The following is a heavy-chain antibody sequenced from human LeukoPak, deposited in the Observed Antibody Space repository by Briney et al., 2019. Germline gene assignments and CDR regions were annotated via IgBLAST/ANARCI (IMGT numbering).Heavy chain of an antibody. V-gene: IGHV3-48*01. J-gene: IGHJ3*02. CDR3: AKGYDASAFDI. CDR1: GFTFSSYS. D-gene: IGHD3-3*01. CDR2: ISSSSSTI. Sequence: GGSLRLSCAASGFTFSSYSMNWVRQAPGKGLEWVSYISSSSSTIYYADSVKGRFTIPRDNAKNSLYLQMNSLRAEDTAVYYCAKGYDASAFDIWGQGTMVTVSS.